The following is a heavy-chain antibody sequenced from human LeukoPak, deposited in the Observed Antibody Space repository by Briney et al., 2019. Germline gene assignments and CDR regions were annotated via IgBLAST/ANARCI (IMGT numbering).Heavy chain of an antibody. Sequence: PGGSLRLSCAASGFTFSSYEMNWVRQAPGKGLEWVSVIYSGGSTYYADSVKGRFTISRDSSKNTLYLQMNSLRAEDTALYYCARVYYDSTYYFDYWGQGTLVTVSS. J-gene: IGHJ4*02. D-gene: IGHD3-22*01. CDR2: IYSGGST. CDR1: GFTFSSYE. V-gene: IGHV3-53*01. CDR3: ARVYYDSTYYFDY.